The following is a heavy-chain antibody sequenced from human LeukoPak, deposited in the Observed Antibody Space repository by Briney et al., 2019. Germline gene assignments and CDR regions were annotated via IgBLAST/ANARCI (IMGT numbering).Heavy chain of an antibody. V-gene: IGHV1-2*02. D-gene: IGHD2-2*01. Sequence: ASVKVSCKASGYTFTGYYMHWVRQAPAEGLEWMGWINPNRGGTNYAQTFQGRVTMTRDTTISTAYMELSRLRSDDTAVDYCARDSVRYCSSTSCHVGYWGQGTLVTVSA. CDR3: ARDSVRYCSSTSCHVGY. CDR1: GYTFTGYY. CDR2: INPNRGGT. J-gene: IGHJ4*02.